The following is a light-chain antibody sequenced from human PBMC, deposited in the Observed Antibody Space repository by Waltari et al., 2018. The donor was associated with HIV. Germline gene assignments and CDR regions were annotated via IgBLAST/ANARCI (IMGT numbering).Light chain of an antibody. J-gene: IGKJ4*01. Sequence: DIQLTQSPSFLSASIGDRVNITCRASQNIYSYLVWYQQKPGRAPQVLIYATSTLQSGVPSRFSGSGSGTEFALTITNLQPDDFATYYCQQVNGYPLTFGGGTKVEIK. V-gene: IGKV1-9*01. CDR1: QNIYSY. CDR2: ATS. CDR3: QQVNGYPLT.